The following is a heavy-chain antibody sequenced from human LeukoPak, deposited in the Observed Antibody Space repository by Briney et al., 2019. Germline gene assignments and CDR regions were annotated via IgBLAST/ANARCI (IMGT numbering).Heavy chain of an antibody. V-gene: IGHV4-30-2*01. CDR1: GGSISSGGYS. D-gene: IGHD3-22*01. Sequence: PSQTLSLTCAVSGGSISSGGYSWSWIRQPPGKGLEWIGYIYHSGSTYYNPSLKSRITISVGRSKNQISLKLSSVTAADTAVYYCARGDDSSGYYLDYWGQGTLVTVSS. CDR2: IYHSGST. J-gene: IGHJ4*02. CDR3: ARGDDSSGYYLDY.